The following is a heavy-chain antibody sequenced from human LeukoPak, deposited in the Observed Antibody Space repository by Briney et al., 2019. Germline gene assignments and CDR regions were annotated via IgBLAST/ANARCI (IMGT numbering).Heavy chain of an antibody. CDR2: INHSGST. D-gene: IGHD5-18*01. Sequence: SEPLSLTCTVSGGSISSSSTYYWGWVRQPPGKGLEWIGEINHSGSTNYNPSLKSRVTISVDTSKNQFSLKLSSVTAADTAVYYCARGRPNVDTAMGRNTSPEYYFDYWGQGTLVTVSS. V-gene: IGHV4-39*07. CDR1: GGSISSSSTYY. CDR3: ARGRPNVDTAMGRNTSPEYYFDY. J-gene: IGHJ4*02.